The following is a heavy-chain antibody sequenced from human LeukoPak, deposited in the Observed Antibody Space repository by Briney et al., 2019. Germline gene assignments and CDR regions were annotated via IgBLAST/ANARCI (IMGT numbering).Heavy chain of an antibody. J-gene: IGHJ5*02. Sequence: PSETLSLTCTVSGYSISSGYYWGWIRQPPGKGLEWIGNIYPTGSTYYNPSLKSRVTISVDTSKYQFSLKVSSVSAADTAVYYCARAYSSSWYWNWFDPWGQGTLVTVSS. D-gene: IGHD6-13*01. CDR1: GYSISSGYY. CDR2: IYPTGST. V-gene: IGHV4-38-2*02. CDR3: ARAYSSSWYWNWFDP.